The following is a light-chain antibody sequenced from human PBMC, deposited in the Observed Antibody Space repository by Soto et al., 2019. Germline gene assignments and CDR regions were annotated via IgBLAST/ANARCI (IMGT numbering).Light chain of an antibody. J-gene: IGLJ3*02. CDR2: EDS. CDR3: CSYAGSSTL. CDR1: SSDVGSYNL. V-gene: IGLV2-23*01. Sequence: QSALTQPASESGSPGQSITISCTGTSSDVGSYNLVSWYQQHPGKAPKLMIYEDSKRPSGVSNRFSGSKSGNTASLTISGLQAEDEADYYCCSYAGSSTLFGGGTKLTV.